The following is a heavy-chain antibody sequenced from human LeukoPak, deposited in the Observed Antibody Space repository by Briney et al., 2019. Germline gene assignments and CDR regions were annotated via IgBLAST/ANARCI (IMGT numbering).Heavy chain of an antibody. V-gene: IGHV1-69*10. D-gene: IGHD3-10*01. J-gene: IGHJ4*02. CDR2: IIPIIGIA. CDR1: GGTFNKYV. CDR3: ARNEEGFGESLVG. Sequence: SVKVSCKASGGTFNKYVISWVRQAPGQGLEWMGGIIPIIGIANDAQKFQGRVTISADKSTTTVYMELNSLRSEDTAVYYCARNEEGFGESLVGWGQGTLVTVSS.